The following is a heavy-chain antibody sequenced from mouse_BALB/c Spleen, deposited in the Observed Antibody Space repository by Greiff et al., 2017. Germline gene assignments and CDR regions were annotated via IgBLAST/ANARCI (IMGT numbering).Heavy chain of an antibody. CDR3: ARDGGNYRFAD. CDR1: GFTFTDYY. V-gene: IGHV7-3*02. Sequence: EVQGVESGGGLVQPGGSLRLSCATSGFTFTDYYMSWVRQPPGKALEWLGFIRNKANGYTTEYSASVKGRFTISRDNSQSILYLQMNTLRAEVSATYYCARDGGNYRFADWGQGTLVTVSA. D-gene: IGHD2-1*01. CDR2: IRNKANGYTT. J-gene: IGHJ3*01.